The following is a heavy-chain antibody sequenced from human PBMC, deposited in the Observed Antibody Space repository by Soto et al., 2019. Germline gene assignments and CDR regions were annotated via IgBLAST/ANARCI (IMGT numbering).Heavy chain of an antibody. V-gene: IGHV3-23*01. J-gene: IGHJ3*01. CDR2: LVGSGGDK. Sequence: GGSLRLSCAGSGFGFSAYAMNWVRQAPGKGLQWVSGLVGSGGDKNYADSVRGRFTVSRDNSKNTLYLQMNSLRDEDTAVYYCAKDFIENKGVGEVFDLGGRGTRGTVSS. CDR3: AKDFIENKGVGEVFDL. D-gene: IGHD2-15*01. CDR1: GFGFSAYA.